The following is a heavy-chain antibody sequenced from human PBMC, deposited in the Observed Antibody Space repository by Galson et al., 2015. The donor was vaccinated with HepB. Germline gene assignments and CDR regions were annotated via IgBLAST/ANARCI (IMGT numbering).Heavy chain of an antibody. Sequence: SVKVSCEASGYTFTSYGISWVRQAPGQGLEWMGWISAYNGNTNYAQKLQGRVTMTTDTSTSTAYMELRSLRSDDTAVYYCARERDGYKRFDYWGQGTLVTVSS. V-gene: IGHV1-18*04. J-gene: IGHJ4*02. CDR3: ARERDGYKRFDY. D-gene: IGHD5-24*01. CDR2: ISAYNGNT. CDR1: GYTFTSYG.